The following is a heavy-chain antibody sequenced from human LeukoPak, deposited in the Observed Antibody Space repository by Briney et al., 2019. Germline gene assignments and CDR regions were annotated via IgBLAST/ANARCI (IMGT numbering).Heavy chain of an antibody. CDR1: GGSISSGGYY. D-gene: IGHD5-24*01. Sequence: SETLSLTCTVSGGSISSGGYYWHWIRQPPGKGLEWIGYIYHSGSTNYNPSLKSRVTISLDTSKNQFSLKLTSVTAADTAIYYCARVGGMTTINNAAFDIWGQGTMVTVSS. CDR2: IYHSGST. V-gene: IGHV4-61*08. CDR3: ARVGGMTTINNAAFDI. J-gene: IGHJ3*02.